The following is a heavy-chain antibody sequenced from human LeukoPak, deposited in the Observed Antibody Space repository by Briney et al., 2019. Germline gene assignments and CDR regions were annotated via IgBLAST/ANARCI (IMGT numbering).Heavy chain of an antibody. CDR1: SGSISSGGYY. CDR3: ARREWSKYYFDY. CDR2: IYYSGST. D-gene: IGHD3-3*01. J-gene: IGHJ4*02. Sequence: SQTLSLTCTVSSGSISSGGYYWSWIRQHPGKGLEWIGYIYYSGSTYYNPSLKSRVTISVDTSKNQFSLKLSSVTAADTAVYYCARREWSKYYFDYWGQGTLVTVSS. V-gene: IGHV4-31*03.